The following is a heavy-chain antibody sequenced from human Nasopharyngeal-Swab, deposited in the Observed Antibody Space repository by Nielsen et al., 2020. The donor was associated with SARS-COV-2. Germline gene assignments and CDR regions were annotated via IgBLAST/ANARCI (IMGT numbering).Heavy chain of an antibody. Sequence: WVGQATGKGLEWMGWMNPNSGNTGYAQKFQGRVTMTRNTSISTAYMELSSLRSEDTAVYYCARGPYYYDSSGYRAYYYYMDVWGKGTTVTVSS. CDR3: ARGPYYYDSSGYRAYYYYMDV. D-gene: IGHD3-22*01. J-gene: IGHJ6*03. CDR2: MNPNSGNT. V-gene: IGHV1-8*01.